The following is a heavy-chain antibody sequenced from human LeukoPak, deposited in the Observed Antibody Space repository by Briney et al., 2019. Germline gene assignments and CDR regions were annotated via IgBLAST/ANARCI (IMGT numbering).Heavy chain of an antibody. CDR2: LIPIFGTA. CDR1: GGTFSSYA. J-gene: IGHJ4*02. V-gene: IGHV1-69*06. CDR3: ARGKGAVAGSTFDY. D-gene: IGHD6-19*01. Sequence: ASVKVSCKASGGTFSSYAISWVRQAPGQGLEWMGGLIPIFGTANYAQKFQGRVTITADKSTSTAYMKLSSLRSEDTAVYYCARGKGAVAGSTFDYWGQGTLVTVSS.